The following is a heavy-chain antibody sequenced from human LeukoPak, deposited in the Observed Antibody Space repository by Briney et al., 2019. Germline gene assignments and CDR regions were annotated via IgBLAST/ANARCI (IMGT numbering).Heavy chain of an antibody. CDR2: ISASNENT. V-gene: IGHV1-18*01. CDR1: VGTFISYA. D-gene: IGHD2-21*01. J-gene: IGHJ4*01. Sequence: ASVTVSCMASVGTFISYAIRWVRQAPGQGRAWVGWISASNENTEYAQKLQGTVTMTTDTSTSTAYMELRRLRSDDTAVYYSARDPPHSIGPTSPCFEYCGHRTPVTVSS. CDR3: ARDPPHSIGPTSPCFEY.